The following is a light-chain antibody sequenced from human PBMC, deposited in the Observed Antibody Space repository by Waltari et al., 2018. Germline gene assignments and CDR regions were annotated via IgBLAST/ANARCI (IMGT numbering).Light chain of an antibody. CDR1: TSNIGNNY. CDR3: GSWDTSLSGHV. Sequence: QSVLTQPPSVSAAPGQKVTISCSGSTSNIGNNYVSWYQQFPGTAPKHLIYDRDKRPSGIRDRCSGSKSGTSATLDITGLQTGDEADYYCGSWDTSLSGHVFGTGTKVTVL. V-gene: IGLV1-51*01. J-gene: IGLJ1*01. CDR2: DRD.